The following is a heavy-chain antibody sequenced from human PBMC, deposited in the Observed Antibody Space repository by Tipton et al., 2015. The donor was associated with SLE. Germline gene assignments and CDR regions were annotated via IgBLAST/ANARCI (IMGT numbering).Heavy chain of an antibody. CDR2: ISSNGGST. V-gene: IGHV3-64*04. Sequence: SLRLSCSASGFTFSSYAMHWVRQAPGKGLEYVSAISSNGGSTYYADSVKGRFTISRDNAKNSLYLQMNSLRAEDTAVYYCARGGAVAGHFDYWGQGTLVTVSS. CDR1: GFTFSSYA. J-gene: IGHJ4*02. CDR3: ARGGAVAGHFDY. D-gene: IGHD6-19*01.